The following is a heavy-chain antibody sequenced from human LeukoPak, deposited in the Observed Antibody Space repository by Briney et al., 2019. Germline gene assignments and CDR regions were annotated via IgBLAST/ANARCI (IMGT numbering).Heavy chain of an antibody. Sequence: SETLSLTCAVYGGSFSGYYWSWIRQSPGKGLERIGEISHSGSINYTPSLKSRVTLSIDTSKNQFSLKLTSVTAADTAVYYCARGMIDARLQDWGQGTLVTVSS. V-gene: IGHV4-34*01. CDR1: GGSFSGYY. D-gene: IGHD3-16*01. J-gene: IGHJ4*02. CDR2: ISHSGSI. CDR3: ARGMIDARLQD.